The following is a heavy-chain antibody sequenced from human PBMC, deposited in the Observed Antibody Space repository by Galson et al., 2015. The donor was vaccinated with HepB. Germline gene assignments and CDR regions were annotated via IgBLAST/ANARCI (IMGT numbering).Heavy chain of an antibody. CDR3: AKVYTSSWYYYGMDV. CDR2: ISWNSGSI. D-gene: IGHD6-13*01. CDR1: GFTFDDYA. V-gene: IGHV3-9*01. Sequence: SLRLSCAASGFTFDDYAIHWVRQAPGKGLEWVSGISWNSGSIGYADSVKGRFTISRDNAKNSLYLQMNRLRPEDTALYYRAKVYTSSWYYYGMDVWGQGTTVTVSS. J-gene: IGHJ6*02.